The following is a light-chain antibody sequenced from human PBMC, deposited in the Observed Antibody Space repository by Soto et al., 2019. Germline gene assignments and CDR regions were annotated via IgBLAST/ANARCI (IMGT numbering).Light chain of an antibody. J-gene: IGKJ1*01. CDR3: QHYNSYSEA. CDR1: QGISSY. Sequence: AIRMTQSPSSFSASTGDRVTITCRASQGISSYLAWYQQKPGKAPKLLIYKASTLKGGVPSRFSGSGSGTEFTLTISSLQPDDFATYYCQHYNSYSEAFGQGTKVDIK. V-gene: IGKV1-8*01. CDR2: KAS.